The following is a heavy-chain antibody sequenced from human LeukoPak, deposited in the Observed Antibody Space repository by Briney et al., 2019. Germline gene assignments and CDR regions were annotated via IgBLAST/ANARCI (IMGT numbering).Heavy chain of an antibody. CDR3: AKHYYGSGSYPNWFDP. Sequence: GGSLTLSCAASGFTFSNYWMQWLRQAPGRGLVWVSRINSDGINTSYADSVKGRFTISRDNAKNTLNLQMNSLRAEDTAVYYCAKHYYGSGSYPNWFDPWGQGTLVTVSS. CDR1: GFTFSNYW. V-gene: IGHV3-74*01. D-gene: IGHD3-10*01. CDR2: INSDGINT. J-gene: IGHJ5*02.